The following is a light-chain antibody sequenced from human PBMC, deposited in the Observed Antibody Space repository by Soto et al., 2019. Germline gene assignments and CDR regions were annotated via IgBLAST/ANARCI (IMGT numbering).Light chain of an antibody. Sequence: QSVLTQPASVSGSPGQSITISCTGTSSDVGGYNYVSWYQQHPGKAPKLMIYEVSNRPSEVSNRFSGSKSGNTASLTISGLQAEDEADYYCSSYTGSSTVFGGGTKLTVL. V-gene: IGLV2-14*01. CDR2: EVS. CDR3: SSYTGSSTV. CDR1: SSDVGGYNY. J-gene: IGLJ2*01.